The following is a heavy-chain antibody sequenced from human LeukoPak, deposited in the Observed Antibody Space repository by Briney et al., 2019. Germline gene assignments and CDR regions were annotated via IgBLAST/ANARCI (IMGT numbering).Heavy chain of an antibody. CDR1: GGSISSYY. V-gene: IGHV4-4*07. J-gene: IGHJ4*02. Sequence: SETLSLTCTVSGGSISSYYWSWIRQPAGKGLEWIGRIYTSWSTNYHPSLMSRVTMSVDTSKNQFSLNLSSVTAADTAVYYCAREGSYRPLDYWGQGTLVTVSS. CDR2: IYTSWST. D-gene: IGHD1-26*01. CDR3: AREGSYRPLDY.